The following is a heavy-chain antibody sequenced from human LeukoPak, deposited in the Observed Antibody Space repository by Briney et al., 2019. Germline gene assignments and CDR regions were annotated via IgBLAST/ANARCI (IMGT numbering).Heavy chain of an antibody. V-gene: IGHV3-23*01. CDR2: ISGSGGST. J-gene: IGHJ4*02. D-gene: IGHD6-19*01. CDR3: AKDRYSSGWYGIFDY. CDR1: GFTFSCYA. Sequence: PGGSLRLSCAASGFTFSCYAMSWVRQAPGKGLEWVSAISGSGGSTYYADSVKGRFTISRDNSKNTLYLQMNSLRAEDTAVYYCAKDRYSSGWYGIFDYWGQGTLVTVSS.